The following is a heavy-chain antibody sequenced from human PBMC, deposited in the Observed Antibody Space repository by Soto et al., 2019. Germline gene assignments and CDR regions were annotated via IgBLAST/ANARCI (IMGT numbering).Heavy chain of an antibody. J-gene: IGHJ6*02. CDR2: INHSGST. CDR1: GGSFSGYY. D-gene: IGHD3-22*01. CDR3: AREFGDSSGYYYYYYGMDV. Sequence: QVQLQQWGAGLLKPSETLSLTCAVYGGSFSGYYWSWIRQPPGKGLEWIGEINHSGSTNYNPSLKSRVTISVDTSKNQFSLKLSSVTASDTAVYYCAREFGDSSGYYYYYYGMDVWGQGTTVTVSS. V-gene: IGHV4-34*01.